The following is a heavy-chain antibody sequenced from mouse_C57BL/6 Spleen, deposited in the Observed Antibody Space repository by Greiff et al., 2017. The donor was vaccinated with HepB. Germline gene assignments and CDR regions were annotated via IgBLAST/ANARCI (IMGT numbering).Heavy chain of an antibody. J-gene: IGHJ4*01. D-gene: IGHD2-4*01. CDR3: ARVYDYGFAMDY. CDR2: IYPRSGNT. Sequence: QVHVKQSGAELARPGASVKLSCKASGYTFTSYGISWVKQRTGQGLEWIGEIYPRSGNTYYNEKFKGKATLTADKSSSTAYMELRSLTSEDSAVYFCARVYDYGFAMDYWGQGTSVTVSS. V-gene: IGHV1-81*01. CDR1: GYTFTSYG.